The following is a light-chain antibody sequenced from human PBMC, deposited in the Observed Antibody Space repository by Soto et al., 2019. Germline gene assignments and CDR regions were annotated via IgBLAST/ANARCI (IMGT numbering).Light chain of an antibody. V-gene: IGKV1-6*01. J-gene: IGKJ1*01. CDR3: QQSFTSPA. Sequence: AIQVTQSPSSLSASVGDRVTITCRTSQGIRSALGLYQQKPGKVPKLLIYAASSLQTGVPSRFSGSGSGTDFTLTISSLQPEDFATYYCQQSFTSPAFGQGTKVDIK. CDR2: AAS. CDR1: QGIRSA.